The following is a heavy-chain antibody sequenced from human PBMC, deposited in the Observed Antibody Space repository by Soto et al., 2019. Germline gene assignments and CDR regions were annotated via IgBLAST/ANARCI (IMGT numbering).Heavy chain of an antibody. Sequence: QVQLVQSGAEVKKPGASVKVSCKASGYNYNNYGVTWVRQAPGQGLEWMGWISAYNHKANYAPNIQDRVTMTIDTFKSTGQLEKRSLRPDEQGVYYCARQHNDFWNDSPDFDFWGQGTLVTVSA. CDR1: GYNYNNYG. CDR2: ISAYNHKA. J-gene: IGHJ4*02. V-gene: IGHV1-18*04. D-gene: IGHD3-3*01. CDR3: ARQHNDFWNDSPDFDF.